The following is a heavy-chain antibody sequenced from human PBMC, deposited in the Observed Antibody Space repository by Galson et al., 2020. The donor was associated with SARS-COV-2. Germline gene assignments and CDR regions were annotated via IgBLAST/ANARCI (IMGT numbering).Heavy chain of an antibody. CDR2: INHSGST. Sequence: SETLSLTCAVYGGSFSGYYWSWIRQPPGKGLEWIGEINHSGSTNYNPSLKSRVTISVDTSKNQFSLKLSSVTAADTAVYYCARFGYYYYYGMDVWGQGTTVTVSS. CDR3: ARFGYYYYYGMDV. CDR1: GGSFSGYY. V-gene: IGHV4-34*01. D-gene: IGHD3-16*01. J-gene: IGHJ6*02.